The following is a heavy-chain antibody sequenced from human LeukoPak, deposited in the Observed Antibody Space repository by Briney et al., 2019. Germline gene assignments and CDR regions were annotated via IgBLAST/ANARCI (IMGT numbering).Heavy chain of an antibody. V-gene: IGHV3-9*01. D-gene: IGHD2-15*01. Sequence: GGSLRLSCAASGFSFDDYAMHWVRQAPGKGLEWVSGIGWNGGGIVYADSVKGRFTISRDNSKNTLYLQMNSLRAEDTAVYYCARDSETIYCSGGSCYPGIFDYWGQGTLVTVSS. J-gene: IGHJ4*02. CDR3: ARDSETIYCSGGSCYPGIFDY. CDR1: GFSFDDYA. CDR2: IGWNGGGI.